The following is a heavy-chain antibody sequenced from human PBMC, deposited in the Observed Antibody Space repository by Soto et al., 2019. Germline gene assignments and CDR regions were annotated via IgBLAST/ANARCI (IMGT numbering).Heavy chain of an antibody. Sequence: QVQLVQSGAEVKKPGSSVKVSCKASGGTFSSYAISWVRQAPGQGLEWMGGIIPIFGTANYAQKFQGRVTITAYESTSTAYMELSSLRAEDTAVYYCSREEGAGYCSGGSCYYGMDVWGQGTTVTVSS. CDR1: GGTFSSYA. D-gene: IGHD2-15*01. V-gene: IGHV1-69*01. CDR3: SREEGAGYCSGGSCYYGMDV. CDR2: IIPIFGTA. J-gene: IGHJ6*02.